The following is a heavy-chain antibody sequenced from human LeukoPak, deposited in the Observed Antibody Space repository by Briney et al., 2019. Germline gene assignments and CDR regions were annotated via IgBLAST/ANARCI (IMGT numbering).Heavy chain of an antibody. CDR1: GFTFSDYY. CDR3: ARDSGTCSSTSCYGPAFDY. CDR2: ISSSGSTI. Sequence: GGSLRLSCAASGFTFSDYYMSWIRQAPGKGLEWVSYISSSGSTIYYADSVKGRFTISRDNAKNSLYLQMNSLRAEDTAVYYCARDSGTCSSTSCYGPAFDYWGQGTLVTVSS. D-gene: IGHD2-2*01. V-gene: IGHV3-11*01. J-gene: IGHJ4*02.